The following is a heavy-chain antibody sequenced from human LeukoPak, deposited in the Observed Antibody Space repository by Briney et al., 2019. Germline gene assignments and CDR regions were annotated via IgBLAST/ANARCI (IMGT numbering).Heavy chain of an antibody. CDR1: GGTFSSYA. CDR2: IIPILGIA. Sequence: ASVKVSCKASGGTFSSYAISWVRQAPGQGLEWMGRIIPILGIANYAQKFQGRVTITADKSTSTAYMELSSLRSEDTAVYYCARDRDRRWFGELLRVGGYYYGMDVWGQGTTVTVSS. CDR3: ARDRDRRWFGELLRVGGYYYGMDV. J-gene: IGHJ6*02. V-gene: IGHV1-69*04. D-gene: IGHD3-10*01.